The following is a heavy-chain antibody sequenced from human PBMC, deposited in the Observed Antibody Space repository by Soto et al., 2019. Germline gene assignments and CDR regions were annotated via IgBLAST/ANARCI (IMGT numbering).Heavy chain of an antibody. V-gene: IGHV1-2*04. D-gene: IGHD3-22*01. J-gene: IGHJ6*02. Sequence: ASVKVSCKASGYTFTGYYMHWVRQAPGQGLEWMGWINPNSGGTNYAQKFQGWVTMTRDTSISTAYMELSRLRSDDTAVYYCARGRSPHYDSRGYYYGYYYYYGMDVWGQGTTVTVSS. CDR2: INPNSGGT. CDR1: GYTFTGYY. CDR3: ARGRSPHYDSRGYYYGYYYYYGMDV.